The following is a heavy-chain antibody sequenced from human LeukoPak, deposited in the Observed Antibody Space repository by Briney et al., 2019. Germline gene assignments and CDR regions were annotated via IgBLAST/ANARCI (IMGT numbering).Heavy chain of an antibody. CDR2: ISYDGSNK. Sequence: QSGGSLRLSCAASGFTFSSYSMNWVRQAPGKGLEWVAVISYDGSNKYYADSVKGRFTISRDNSKNTLYLQMNSLRAEDTAVYYCARDWRLYAKQNLIDYWGQGTLVTVSS. J-gene: IGHJ4*02. CDR3: ARDWRLYAKQNLIDY. CDR1: GFTFSSYS. V-gene: IGHV3-30*03. D-gene: IGHD2-8*01.